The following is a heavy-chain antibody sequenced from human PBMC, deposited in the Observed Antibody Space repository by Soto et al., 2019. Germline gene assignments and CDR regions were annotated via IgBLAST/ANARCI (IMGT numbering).Heavy chain of an antibody. J-gene: IGHJ6*02. Sequence: ASVKVSCKASGYTFTGYYMHWVRQAPGQGLEWMGWINPNSGGTNYAQKFQGWVTMTRDTSIRTAYMELSRLRSDDTAVYYCARGALVVIPARYGMDVWGQGTTVTVYS. CDR1: GYTFTGYY. V-gene: IGHV1-2*04. D-gene: IGHD3-22*01. CDR2: INPNSGGT. CDR3: ARGALVVIPARYGMDV.